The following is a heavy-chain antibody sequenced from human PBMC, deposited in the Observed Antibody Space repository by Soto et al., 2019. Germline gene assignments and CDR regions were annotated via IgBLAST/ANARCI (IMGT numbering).Heavy chain of an antibody. CDR3: AHAYGGRSLY. Sequence: QITLKESGPTLVKPTQTLTLTCTFSGFSLTTDRVGVGWIRQPPGEALEWLAVIYWDDSKTYRPSLESRLTITKDTSKNQAAFTLTNMDSLDTATYYCAHAYGGRSLYWGQGTLVTVSS. V-gene: IGHV2-5*02. J-gene: IGHJ4*02. D-gene: IGHD1-26*01. CDR2: IYWDDSK. CDR1: GFSLTTDRVG.